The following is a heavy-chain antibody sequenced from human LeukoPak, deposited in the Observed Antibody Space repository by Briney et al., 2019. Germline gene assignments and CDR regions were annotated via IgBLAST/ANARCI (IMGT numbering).Heavy chain of an antibody. J-gene: IGHJ4*02. CDR3: ARDSGREWELLFDY. V-gene: IGHV4-59*12. CDR2: IYYSGST. CDR1: GGSISSYY. Sequence: KTSETLSLTCTVSGGSISSYYWSWIRQPPGKGLEWIGYIYYSGSTNYNPSLKSRVTISVDTSKNQFSLKLSSVTAADTAVYYCARDSGREWELLFDYWGQGTLVTVSS. D-gene: IGHD1-26*01.